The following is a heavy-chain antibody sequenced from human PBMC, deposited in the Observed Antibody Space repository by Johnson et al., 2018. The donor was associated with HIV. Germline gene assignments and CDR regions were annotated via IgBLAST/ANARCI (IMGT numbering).Heavy chain of an antibody. CDR2: INRDGSEK. J-gene: IGHJ3*02. CDR3: ARDLSEGELGHAFDI. CDR1: GFSFSSYW. D-gene: IGHD1-26*01. Sequence: VQLVESGGGLVQPGGSLRLSCAASGFSFSSYWMSWVRQAPGKGLAWVANINRDGSEKYYVDSVKGRFTISRDNTNNSLYLQMNSLRAEDTAVYYCARDLSEGELGHAFDIWGQGTMVTVSS. V-gene: IGHV3-7*05.